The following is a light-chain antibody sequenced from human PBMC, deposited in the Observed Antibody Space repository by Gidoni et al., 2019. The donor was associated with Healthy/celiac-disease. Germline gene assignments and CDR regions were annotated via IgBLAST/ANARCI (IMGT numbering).Light chain of an antibody. J-gene: IGKJ4*01. CDR2: DAS. Sequence: EMVLTQSPATLSLSPGERATLSCRASQSVSSYLDWYQQKPGQAPRLLIYDASNRATGIPARFSGSGSGTDFTLTISSLEPEDFAVYYCQQSSNWPLTFGGGTKVEIK. V-gene: IGKV3-11*01. CDR3: QQSSNWPLT. CDR1: QSVSSY.